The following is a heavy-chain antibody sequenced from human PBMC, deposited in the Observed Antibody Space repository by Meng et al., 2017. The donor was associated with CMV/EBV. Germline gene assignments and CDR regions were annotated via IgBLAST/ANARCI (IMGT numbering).Heavy chain of an antibody. D-gene: IGHD2-15*01. J-gene: IGHJ6*02. V-gene: IGHV3-9*01. CDR3: ARDSGRGYCSGGSCYNPD. CDR2: INWSSSSM. CDR1: GFTFDNYA. Sequence: GGSLRLSCSASGFTFDNYAMHWVRQVPGKGLEWVAGINWSSSSMGYADSVSGRFTISRDNAKNSLYLQMNSLRAEDTAVYYCARDSGRGYCSGGSCYNPDWGQGTTVTVSS.